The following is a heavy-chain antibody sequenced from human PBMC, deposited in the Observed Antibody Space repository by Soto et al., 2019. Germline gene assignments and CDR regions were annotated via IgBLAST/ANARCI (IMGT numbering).Heavy chain of an antibody. V-gene: IGHV1-69*13. CDR2: IIPIFGTA. CDR1: GGTFSSYA. D-gene: IGHD3-22*01. CDR3: ARDQEDSSGYYYY. Sequence: SVKVSCKAPGGTFSSYAISWVRQAPGQGLEWMGGIIPIFGTANYAQKFQGRVTITADESTSTAYMELSSLRSEDTAVYYCARDQEDSSGYYYYWGQGTLVTVSS. J-gene: IGHJ4*02.